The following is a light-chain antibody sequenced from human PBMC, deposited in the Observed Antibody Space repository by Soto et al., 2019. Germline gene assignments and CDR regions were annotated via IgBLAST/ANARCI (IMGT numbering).Light chain of an antibody. CDR3: SSYTTSSARV. CDR1: NSDLGAYDY. V-gene: IGLV2-14*01. Sequence: SALTQPASVSGSPGQSITISCTGTNSDLGAYDYVSWYQQHPGKAPRLLIYEVFNRPSGVSDRFSGSKSANTASLTISGLQAEDEADYYCSSYTTSSARVFGPGTKVTVL. CDR2: EVF. J-gene: IGLJ1*01.